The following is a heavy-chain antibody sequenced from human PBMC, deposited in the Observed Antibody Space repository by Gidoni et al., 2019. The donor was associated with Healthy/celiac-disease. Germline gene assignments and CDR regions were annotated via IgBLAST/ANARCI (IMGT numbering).Heavy chain of an antibody. J-gene: IGHJ3*02. Sequence: QVQLVQSGAEVKKTGASVKVSCKVSGDTLTELSMHWVRQAPGKGLEWMGCFDPEDGETIYAQKFQGRDTMTEDTSTDTAYMELSSLRSEDTAVYYCATTKRVATAFGAFDIWGQGTMVTVSS. CDR2: FDPEDGET. V-gene: IGHV1-24*01. CDR1: GDTLTELS. CDR3: ATTKRVATAFGAFDI. D-gene: IGHD5-12*01.